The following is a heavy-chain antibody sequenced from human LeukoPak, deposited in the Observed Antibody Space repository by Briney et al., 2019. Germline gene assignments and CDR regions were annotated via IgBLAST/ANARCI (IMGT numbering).Heavy chain of an antibody. CDR1: GFAFSSYE. V-gene: IGHV3-48*03. CDR2: ISSSGSTI. CDR3: AELGITMIGGI. J-gene: IGHJ6*04. Sequence: GGSLRLSCAASGFAFSSYEMNWVRQAPGKGLEWVSYISSSGSTIYYADSVKGRFTISRDNAKNSLYLQMNSLRAEDTAVYYCAELGITMIGGIWGKGTTVTISS. D-gene: IGHD3-10*02.